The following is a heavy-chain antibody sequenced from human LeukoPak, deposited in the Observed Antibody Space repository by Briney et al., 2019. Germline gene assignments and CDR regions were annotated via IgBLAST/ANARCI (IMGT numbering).Heavy chain of an antibody. V-gene: IGHV4-59*08. D-gene: IGHD4-17*01. J-gene: IGHJ3*02. Sequence: SETLSLTCTVSGGSISGYYWSWIRQPPGEGLEWIGYIYYSGSANYNPSLRSRVIILVDTSKNQFSLKLSSVTAADTAVYYCARGTVTTSMKAFVIWGQGTMVTVSS. CDR1: GGSISGYY. CDR2: IYYSGSA. CDR3: ARGTVTTSMKAFVI.